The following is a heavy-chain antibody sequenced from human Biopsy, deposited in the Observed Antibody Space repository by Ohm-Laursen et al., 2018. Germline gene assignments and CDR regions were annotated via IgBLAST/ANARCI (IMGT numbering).Heavy chain of an antibody. V-gene: IGHV4-59*01. CDR1: GGSIISYY. J-gene: IGHJ2*01. CDR2: VYYTGST. Sequence: PPGTLSLTCSVSGGSIISYYWTWIRQPPGKGLEWIGYVYYTGSTDYNPSLQSRVTISVDTSKNHFSLRLRSVTPADTAIYYCARDRGYYSDRTVPGYFDLWGRGTLVTVSS. D-gene: IGHD3-22*01. CDR3: ARDRGYYSDRTVPGYFDL.